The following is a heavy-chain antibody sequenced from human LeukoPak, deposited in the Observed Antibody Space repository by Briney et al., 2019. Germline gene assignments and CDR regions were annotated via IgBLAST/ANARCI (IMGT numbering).Heavy chain of an antibody. J-gene: IGHJ4*02. CDR2: FYYSGNT. Sequence: SETLSLTCTVSGGSLSSLSYFWAWIRQPPGKGLEWIGSFYYSGNTYYNPSLKSRVTISVDTSKNHFSLKLNSVTAADTAVYYCARHMTPPGTRGFDYWGQGTLVTVSS. CDR1: GGSLSSLSYF. V-gene: IGHV4-39*07. CDR3: ARHMTPPGTRGFDY. D-gene: IGHD1/OR15-1a*01.